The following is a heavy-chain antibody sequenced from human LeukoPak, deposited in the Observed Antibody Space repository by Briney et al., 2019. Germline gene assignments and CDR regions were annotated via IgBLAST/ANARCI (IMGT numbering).Heavy chain of an antibody. CDR3: ARDGGSYYYYYYMDV. CDR1: GFTFSDYY. V-gene: IGHV3-11*04. D-gene: IGHD1-26*01. Sequence: GGSLRLSCAASGFTFSDYYMSWLRQAPGKGLEWVSYISSSGSTIYYADSVKGRFTISRDHAKNSLYLQMNRLRDEDTAVYYCARDGGSYYYYYYMDVWGKGTTVTVSS. J-gene: IGHJ6*03. CDR2: ISSSGSTI.